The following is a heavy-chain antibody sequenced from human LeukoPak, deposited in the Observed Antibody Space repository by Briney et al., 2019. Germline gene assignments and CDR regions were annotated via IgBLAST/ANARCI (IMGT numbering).Heavy chain of an antibody. CDR1: GFTFRSYA. J-gene: IGHJ4*02. CDR2: ISDSGDYT. CDR3: AKDASIGKYCTNGVCSPFDY. V-gene: IGHV3-23*01. D-gene: IGHD2-8*01. Sequence: QPGGSLTLSCAVSGFTFRSYAMSWVRQAPGQGLEWVSVISDSGDYTSYADSVRGRFTISRDNSRNTLYLQMISLRPEDTAVYYCAKDASIGKYCTNGVCSPFDYWGQGTLVTVSS.